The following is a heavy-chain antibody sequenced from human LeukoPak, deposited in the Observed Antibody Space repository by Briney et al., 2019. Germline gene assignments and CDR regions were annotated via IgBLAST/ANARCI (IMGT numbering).Heavy chain of an antibody. Sequence: GGSLRLSCAASGFTVSINYMSWVRQAPGKGLEWVSVIYSGGSTYYADSVKGRFTISRDNSKNTLYLQMNSLRAEDTAVYYCAKGMGSGWLNWFDPWGQGTLVTVSS. V-gene: IGHV3-53*01. CDR3: AKGMGSGWLNWFDP. CDR2: IYSGGST. CDR1: GFTVSINY. D-gene: IGHD6-19*01. J-gene: IGHJ5*02.